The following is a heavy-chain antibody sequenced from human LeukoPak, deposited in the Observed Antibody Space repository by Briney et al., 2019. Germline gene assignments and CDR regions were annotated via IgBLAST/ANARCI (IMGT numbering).Heavy chain of an antibody. J-gene: IGHJ4*02. V-gene: IGHV3-53*01. Sequence: PGGSLRLSCAASGFTVSSNYMSWVRQAPGKGLKWVSVIYSGGSTYYADSVKGRFTISRDNSKNTLYLQMNSLRAEDTAVYYCARQAPTDYFDYWGQGTLVTVSS. CDR3: ARQAPTDYFDY. CDR1: GFTVSSNY. CDR2: IYSGGST.